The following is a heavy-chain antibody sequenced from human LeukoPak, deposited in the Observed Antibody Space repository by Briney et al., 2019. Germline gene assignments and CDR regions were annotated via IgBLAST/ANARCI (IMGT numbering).Heavy chain of an antibody. CDR1: GYTFTGYY. D-gene: IGHD6-13*01. CDR3: ARRAAAAEFDY. J-gene: IGHJ4*02. V-gene: IGHV1-2*06. Sequence: GASVKVSCKASGYTFTGYYMHWVRQAPGQGLEWVGRINPNSGGTNYAQKFQGRVTMTRDTSISTAYMELSRLRSDDTAVYYCARRAAAAEFDYWGQGTLVTVSS. CDR2: INPNSGGT.